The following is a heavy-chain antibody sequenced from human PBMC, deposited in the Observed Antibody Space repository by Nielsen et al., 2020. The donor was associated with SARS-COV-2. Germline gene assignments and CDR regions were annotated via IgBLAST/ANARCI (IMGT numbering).Heavy chain of an antibody. J-gene: IGHJ4*02. D-gene: IGHD2-15*01. V-gene: IGHV1-8*01. CDR3: ARGQVYCSGGSCYSVDY. CDR2: MNPNSGNT. Sequence: WARHAPGQGCEWMGWMNPNSGNTGYAQKFQGRVTMTRNTSISTAYMELSSLRSEDTAVYYCARGQVYCSGGSCYSVDYWGQGTLVTVSS.